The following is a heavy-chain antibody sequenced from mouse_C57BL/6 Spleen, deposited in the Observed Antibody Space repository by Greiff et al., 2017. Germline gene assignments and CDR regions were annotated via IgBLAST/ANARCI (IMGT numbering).Heavy chain of an antibody. V-gene: IGHV1-82*01. Sequence: QVQLQQSGPELVKPGASVKISCKASGYAFSSSWMNWVKQRPGKGLEWIGRIYPGDGDTNYNGKFKGKATLTADKSSSTAYMQLSSLTSEDSAVYFCVKNYYGSSHYYAMDYWGQGTSVTVSS. CDR2: IYPGDGDT. CDR3: VKNYYGSSHYYAMDY. J-gene: IGHJ4*01. D-gene: IGHD1-1*01. CDR1: GYAFSSSW.